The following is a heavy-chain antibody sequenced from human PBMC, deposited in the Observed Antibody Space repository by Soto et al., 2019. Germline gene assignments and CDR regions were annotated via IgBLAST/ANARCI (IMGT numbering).Heavy chain of an antibody. J-gene: IGHJ1*01. D-gene: IGHD4-4*01. CDR2: IYYSGST. Sequence: PSETLSLTCTVSGGSLSSYYWSWIRQPPGKGLEWIGYIYYSGSTNYNPSLKSRVTISVDTSKNQFSLKLSSVTAADTAVYYCARDATGTFQHWGQGTLVTVSS. V-gene: IGHV4-59*01. CDR3: ARDATGTFQH. CDR1: GGSLSSYY.